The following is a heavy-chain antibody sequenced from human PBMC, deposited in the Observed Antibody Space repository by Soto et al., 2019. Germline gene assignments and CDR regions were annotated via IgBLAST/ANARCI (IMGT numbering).Heavy chain of an antibody. J-gene: IGHJ4*02. CDR1: GFTFSSFW. CDR2: INSDASTT. V-gene: IGHV3-74*01. CDR3: ARIPPGWGGGQLVLDY. D-gene: IGHD6-13*01. Sequence: EVQLVESGGGLVQPGGSLRLSCAASGFTFSSFWMYWVRQAPGKGLVWVSRINSDASTTSYADSVKGRFTISRDNAKNTLYLQMNSLRAEDTAGYYWARIPPGWGGGQLVLDYWGQGTLVTVSS.